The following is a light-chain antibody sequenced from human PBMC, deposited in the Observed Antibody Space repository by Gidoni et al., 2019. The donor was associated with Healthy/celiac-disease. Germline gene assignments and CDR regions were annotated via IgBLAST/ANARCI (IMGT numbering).Light chain of an antibody. CDR3: SSYTSSSTPLV. Sequence: QSALSPPASVSGSPGQSITIPCTGTSSDVGGYNYVSWYQQHPGKAPKLMIYEVSNRPSGVSNRFSGSKSGNTASLTISGLQAEDEADYYCSSYTSSSTPLVFGTGTKVTVL. CDR2: EVS. V-gene: IGLV2-14*01. CDR1: SSDVGGYNY. J-gene: IGLJ1*01.